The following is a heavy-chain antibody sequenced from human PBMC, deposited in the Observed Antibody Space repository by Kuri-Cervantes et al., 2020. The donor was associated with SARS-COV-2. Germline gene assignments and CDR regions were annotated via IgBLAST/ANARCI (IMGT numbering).Heavy chain of an antibody. CDR3: AHITPSIVVVPAAFDY. D-gene: IGHD2-2*01. Sequence: SGPTLAHPTQPLTLTCPFSGFSLSTSGVGVGWIRQPPGKALEWLALIYWDDDKRYSPSLKSRLTITKDTSKNQVVLTMTNMDPVDTATYYCAHITPSIVVVPAAFDYWGQGTLVTVSS. J-gene: IGHJ4*02. CDR1: GFSLSTSGVG. V-gene: IGHV2-5*02. CDR2: IYWDDDK.